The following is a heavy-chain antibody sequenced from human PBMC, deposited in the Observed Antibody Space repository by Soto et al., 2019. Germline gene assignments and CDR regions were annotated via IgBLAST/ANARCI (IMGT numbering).Heavy chain of an antibody. J-gene: IGHJ4*02. CDR3: ASALLDYGDYYFDY. D-gene: IGHD4-17*01. V-gene: IGHV4-4*07. CDR1: GGSISSHY. Sequence: ETLSLTCTVSGGSISSHYWSWIRQPAGKGLEWIGRIYISGSTNYNPSLESRVTMSVDTAKNQFSLKLNSVTAADTAVYYCASALLDYGDYYFDYWGQGALVTVSS. CDR2: IYISGST.